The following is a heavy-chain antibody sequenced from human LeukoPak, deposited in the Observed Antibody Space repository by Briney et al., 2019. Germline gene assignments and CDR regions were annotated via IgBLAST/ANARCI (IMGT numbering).Heavy chain of an antibody. J-gene: IGHJ4*02. V-gene: IGHV3-7*01. D-gene: IGHD3-3*01. CDR3: ARDPHDFWSGQGDY. Sequence: GGSLRLSCAASGFTFSSYWMSWVRQVPGKGLEWVANIKEDGSEKYYVDSVKGRFTISRDNAKNSLFLQMNSLRAEDTSVYYCARDPHDFWSGQGDYWGQGTLVTVSS. CDR1: GFTFSSYW. CDR2: IKEDGSEK.